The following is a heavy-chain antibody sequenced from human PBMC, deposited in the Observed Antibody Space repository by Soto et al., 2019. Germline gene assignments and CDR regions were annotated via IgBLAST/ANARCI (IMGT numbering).Heavy chain of an antibody. CDR1: GFTFSSYG. Sequence: PGGSLRLSCAASGFTFSSYGMHWFRQAPGNGLGWLAVISYDGSNKYYSDSVKGRVTISRDNSKNTLYLQMNSLRAEDTAVYYCAKGEVVLIDRDKYFDYWGQGTMVTVS. CDR2: ISYDGSNK. D-gene: IGHD3-22*01. CDR3: AKGEVVLIDRDKYFDY. V-gene: IGHV3-30*18. J-gene: IGHJ4*02.